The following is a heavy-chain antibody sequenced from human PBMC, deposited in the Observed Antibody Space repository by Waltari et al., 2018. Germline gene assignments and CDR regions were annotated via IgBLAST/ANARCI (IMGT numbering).Heavy chain of an antibody. Sequence: QVQLQESGPGLVKPSETLSLTCTVSGDSISSYYWSWNRQPAGKGLEWIGRIYTSGSTNYNPSLKSRVTMSVDTSKNQFSLKLSSVTAADTAVYYCAREGGMYYDFWSLLQYYYGMDVWGQGTTVTVSS. CDR2: IYTSGST. CDR1: GDSISSYY. D-gene: IGHD3-3*01. J-gene: IGHJ6*02. CDR3: AREGGMYYDFWSLLQYYYGMDV. V-gene: IGHV4-4*07.